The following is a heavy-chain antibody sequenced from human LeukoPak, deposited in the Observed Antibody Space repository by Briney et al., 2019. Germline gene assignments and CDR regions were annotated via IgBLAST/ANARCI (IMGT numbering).Heavy chain of an antibody. J-gene: IGHJ5*02. V-gene: IGHV3-73*01. CDR3: TRDRGTYNWFDP. Sequence: GGSLRLPCAASGFTFSGSAVHWVRQSSGKGLEWVGHIDKKDNLYATAYAESVKGRFTISRDDSKDTAFLHMDSLKTEDTALYYCTRDRGTYNWFDPWGQGTLVTVSS. CDR1: GFTFSGSA. D-gene: IGHD2-15*01. CDR2: IDKKDNLYAT.